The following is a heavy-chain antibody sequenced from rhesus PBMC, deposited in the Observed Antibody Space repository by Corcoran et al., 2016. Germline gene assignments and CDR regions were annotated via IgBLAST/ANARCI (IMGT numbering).Heavy chain of an antibody. CDR1: GGSFSGYY. CDR2: IIVSSGST. Sequence: QVQLQESGPGLVKPSETLSLTCAVSGGSFSGYYWGWIRQPPGKRLEWIGYIIVSSGSTDYNPSLKSRVTISTDTSKSQFSLKRSSVTAADTAVYYCARAFTAPSFDYWGQGVLVTVSS. J-gene: IGHJ4*01. CDR3: ARAFTAPSFDY. D-gene: IGHD2-15*01. V-gene: IGHV4-165*01.